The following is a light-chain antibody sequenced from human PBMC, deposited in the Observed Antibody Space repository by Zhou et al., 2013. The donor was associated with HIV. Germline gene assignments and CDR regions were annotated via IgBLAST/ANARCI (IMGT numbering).Light chain of an antibody. CDR2: DAS. V-gene: IGKV3-11*01. CDR3: QQRSDWL. CDR1: QTFSNY. Sequence: NVLTQSPATLSLSPGERANLSCRASQTFSNYVAWYQQKHGQAPRLLIYDASKRATGIPGRFSGSGSGTDFTLTISSLEPEDFAVYYCQQRSDWLFGPGTKVDIK. J-gene: IGKJ3*01.